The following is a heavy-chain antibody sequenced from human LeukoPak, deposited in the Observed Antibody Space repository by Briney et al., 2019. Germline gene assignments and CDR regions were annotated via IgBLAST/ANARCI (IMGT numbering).Heavy chain of an antibody. CDR2: INPNSGGT. V-gene: IGHV1-2*02. J-gene: IGHJ4*02. Sequence: ASVKVSCKASGYTFTGYYMHWVRQAPGQGLEWMGWINPNSGGTNYAQKFQGRVTMTRDTSISTAYMELSRLRSDDTAVYYCARVYTYCSGGSYLDYWGQGTLVTVSS. D-gene: IGHD2-15*01. CDR1: GYTFTGYY. CDR3: ARVYTYCSGGSYLDY.